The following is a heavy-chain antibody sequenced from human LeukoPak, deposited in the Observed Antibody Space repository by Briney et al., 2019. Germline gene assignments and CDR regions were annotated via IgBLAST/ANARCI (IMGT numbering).Heavy chain of an antibody. CDR1: GGSFSGYY. CDR2: INHSGST. CDR3: AIHDYDFWSGYYRPFDY. Sequence: SETLFLTCAVYGGSFSGYYWSWIRQPPGKGLEWIGEINHSGSTNYNPSLKSRVTISVDTSKNQFSLKLSSVTAADTAVYYCAIHDYDFWSGYYRPFDYWGQGTLVTVSS. V-gene: IGHV4-34*01. D-gene: IGHD3-3*01. J-gene: IGHJ4*02.